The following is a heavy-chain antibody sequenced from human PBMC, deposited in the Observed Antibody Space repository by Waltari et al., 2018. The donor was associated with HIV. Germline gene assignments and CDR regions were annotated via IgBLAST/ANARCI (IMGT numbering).Heavy chain of an antibody. CDR3: ARDSQAANDSLDC. CDR2: IWPDGSIT. D-gene: IGHD3-16*01. V-gene: IGHV3-33*01. J-gene: IGHJ4*02. CDR1: GFRSSVSG. Sequence: QVQLVESGGGVVQSGRSLRLSCAASGFRSSVSGMHWVRQAPGKGLEWVASIWPDGSITDYLDSVKGRFTISRDNSKKTLYLEMNSLRAEDTALYFCARDSQAANDSLDCWGQGTLVTVSS.